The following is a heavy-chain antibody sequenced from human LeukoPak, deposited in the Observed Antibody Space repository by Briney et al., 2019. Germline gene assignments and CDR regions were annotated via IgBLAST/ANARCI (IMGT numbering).Heavy chain of an antibody. J-gene: IGHJ3*02. V-gene: IGHV3-11*04. CDR2: ISSSGSTI. CDR3: ARDYYYGSGSNILGGAFDI. D-gene: IGHD3-10*01. Sequence: GGSLRLSCAASGFTFSDYYMSWIRQAPGKGLEWVSYISSSGSTIYYADSVKGRFTISRDNAKNSLYLQMNSLRAEDTAVYYCARDYYYGSGSNILGGAFDIWGQGTMVTVSS. CDR1: GFTFSDYY.